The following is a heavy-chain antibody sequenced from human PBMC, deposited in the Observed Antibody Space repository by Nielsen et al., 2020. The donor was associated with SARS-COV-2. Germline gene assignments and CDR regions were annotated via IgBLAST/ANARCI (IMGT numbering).Heavy chain of an antibody. CDR3: ARAYAGMDTVVRYYYYGMDV. CDR1: GGSISSGGYS. J-gene: IGHJ6*02. D-gene: IGHD2-2*03. Sequence: SETLSLTCAVSGGSISSGGYSWSWVRQPPGKGLEWIGYIYYSGSTYYNPSLKSRVTISVDTSKNQFSLKLSSVTAADTAVYYCARAYAGMDTVVRYYYYGMDVWGQGTTVTVSS. V-gene: IGHV4-30-4*07. CDR2: IYYSGST.